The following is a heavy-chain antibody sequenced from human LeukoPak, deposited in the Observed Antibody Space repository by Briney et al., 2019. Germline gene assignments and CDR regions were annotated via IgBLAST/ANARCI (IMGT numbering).Heavy chain of an antibody. CDR1: GGSINSSSAY. CDR3: VSRRGFSYGYFDY. J-gene: IGHJ4*02. CDR2: IYYSKNT. V-gene: IGHV4-39*01. D-gene: IGHD5-18*01. Sequence: SETLSLTCTVSGGSINSSSAYLGWIRQPPGKGLEWIGSIYYSKNTYYNPSLKSRVTISADTSKNQFSLTLGSVSATDTAVYYCVSRRGFSYGYFDYWGQGTLVTVSS.